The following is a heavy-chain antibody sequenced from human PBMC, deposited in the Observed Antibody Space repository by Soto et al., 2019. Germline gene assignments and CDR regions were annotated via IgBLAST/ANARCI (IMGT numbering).Heavy chain of an antibody. D-gene: IGHD2-2*01. CDR1: GYTFTSYG. V-gene: IGHV1-18*04. CDR3: ASGGYCSMPSCYGGYYYYGMYV. Sequence: QVQLVQSGAEVKKPGASVKVSCKASGYTFTSYGISWVRQAPGQGLEWMGWISAYNGNTNYAQKLQGRVTMTTDTATSTAYIELMSLRSDDTAVYYCASGGYCSMPSCYGGYYYYGMYVWCKGTTVTVSS. CDR2: ISAYNGNT. J-gene: IGHJ6*04.